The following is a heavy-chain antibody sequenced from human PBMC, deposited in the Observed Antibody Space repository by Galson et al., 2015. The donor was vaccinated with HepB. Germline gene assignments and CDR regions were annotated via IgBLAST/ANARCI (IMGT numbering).Heavy chain of an antibody. CDR3: AKDSSRQVTGVSGFDY. Sequence: SLRLSCAASGFTFSSYAMSWVRQAPGKGLEWVSAISGSGGSTYYADSVKGRFTISRDNSKNTLYLQMNSLRAEDTAVYYCAKDSSRQVTGVSGFDYWGQGTLVTVSS. CDR1: GFTFSSYA. CDR2: ISGSGGST. J-gene: IGHJ4*02. V-gene: IGHV3-23*01. D-gene: IGHD1-20*01.